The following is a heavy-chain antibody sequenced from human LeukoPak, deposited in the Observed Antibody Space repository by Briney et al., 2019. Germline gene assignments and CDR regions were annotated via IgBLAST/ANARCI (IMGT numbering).Heavy chain of an antibody. V-gene: IGHV3-7*03. J-gene: IGHJ4*02. CDR1: GFTFSSYW. CDR2: IKQDGSEK. D-gene: IGHD4-17*01. Sequence: GGSLRLSCAASGFTFSSYWMSWVRQAPGKGLEWVANIKQDGSEKYYVDSVKGRFTISRDNAKNSLYLQMNSLRAEDTALYYCAKDRGYGELRSIFDYWGQGTLVTVSS. CDR3: AKDRGYGELRSIFDY.